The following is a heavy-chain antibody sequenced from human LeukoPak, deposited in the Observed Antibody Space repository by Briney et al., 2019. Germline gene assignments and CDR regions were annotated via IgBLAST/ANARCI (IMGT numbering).Heavy chain of an antibody. CDR1: GYTFTSYD. CDR2: MNPNSGNT. V-gene: IGHV1-8*01. CDR3: ARGCLKQRRADIDY. Sequence: ASVKVSCKASGYTFTSYDINWVRQATGQGLEWMGWMNPNSGNTGYAQKFQGRVTMTRNTSITTAYMELSSLRSEDTAVYYWARGCLKQRRADIDYWGQGSLVPVSS. J-gene: IGHJ4*02. D-gene: IGHD6-25*01.